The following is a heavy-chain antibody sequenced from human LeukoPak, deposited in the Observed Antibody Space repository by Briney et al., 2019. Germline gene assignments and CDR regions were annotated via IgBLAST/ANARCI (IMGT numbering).Heavy chain of an antibody. CDR3: TTQWLPREYYFDY. J-gene: IGHJ4*02. CDR1: GFTFSNAW. D-gene: IGHD6-19*01. Sequence: GGSLRLSCAASGFTFSNAWMSWVRQAPGKGLEWVGRIKSKTDGGTTDHAAPVKGRFTISRDDSKNTLYLQMNSLKTEDTAVYYCTTQWLPREYYFDYWGQGTLVTVSS. V-gene: IGHV3-15*01. CDR2: IKSKTDGGTT.